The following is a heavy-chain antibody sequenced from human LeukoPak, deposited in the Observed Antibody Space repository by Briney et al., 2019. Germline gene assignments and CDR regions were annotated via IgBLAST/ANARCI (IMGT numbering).Heavy chain of an antibody. CDR3: ARDFWSGYSISFDY. Sequence: ASDTLSLTCAVSGYSISSGYYWGWIRQPPGKGLEWIGSIYHSGSTYYNPSLKSRVTMSVDTSKNQLSLKLSSVTAADTAVYYCARDFWSGYSISFDYWGQGTLVTVSS. D-gene: IGHD3-3*01. CDR1: GYSISSGYY. V-gene: IGHV4-38-2*02. J-gene: IGHJ4*02. CDR2: IYHSGST.